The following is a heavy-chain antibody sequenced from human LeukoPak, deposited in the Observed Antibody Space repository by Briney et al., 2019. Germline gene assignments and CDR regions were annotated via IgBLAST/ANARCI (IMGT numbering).Heavy chain of an antibody. Sequence: GGSLRLSCAASGFTFSTYAMAWVRQAPGKGLEWVSVIYSGGSTYYADSVKGRFTISRDNSKNTLYLQMNSLRAEDTAVYYCARDVSSSSAGAFLYYMDVWGKGTTVTVSS. D-gene: IGHD6-6*01. CDR3: ARDVSSSSAGAFLYYMDV. CDR1: GFTFSTYA. J-gene: IGHJ6*03. CDR2: IYSGGST. V-gene: IGHV3-66*02.